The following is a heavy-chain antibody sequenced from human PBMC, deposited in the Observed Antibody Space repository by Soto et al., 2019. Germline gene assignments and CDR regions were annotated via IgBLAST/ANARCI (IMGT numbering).Heavy chain of an antibody. CDR2: ISYDGSNK. CDR3: AKVMSSPLNLYFDWLSDY. CDR1: VFTLSIYG. D-gene: IGHD3-9*01. J-gene: IGHJ4*02. V-gene: IGHV3-30*18. Sequence: PGGFLRISCASSVFTLSIYGMHWVRQAPGKGLEWVAVISYDGSNKYYADSVKGRFTISRDNSKNTLYLQMNRLRAEDTAVYYCAKVMSSPLNLYFDWLSDYWGQGTMVTVSS.